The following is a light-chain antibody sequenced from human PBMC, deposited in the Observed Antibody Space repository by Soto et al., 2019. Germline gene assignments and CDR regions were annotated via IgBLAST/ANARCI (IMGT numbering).Light chain of an antibody. J-gene: IGKJ1*01. CDR1: QSVSSSY. CDR3: QQYNNALWA. Sequence: IVLTQSPVTVSLSPGERATLSCRASQSVSSSYLAWYRHKPGQAPRVLIYGASSRATGILDRFSVSGSGTEFTLTISRLEPEDFAVYYCQQYNNALWAFWQGT. V-gene: IGKV3-20*01. CDR2: GAS.